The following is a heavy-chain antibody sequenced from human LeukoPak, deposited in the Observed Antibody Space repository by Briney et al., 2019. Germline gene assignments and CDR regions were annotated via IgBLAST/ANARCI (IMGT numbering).Heavy chain of an antibody. Sequence: PGGSLRLSCAASGFTFSSYNMNWVRQAPGKGLEWVSSVTSGSSYIYYADSVKGRFTISRDNAKNSLYLQMNSLRAEDTAVYYCARDPYSGSYGNYYYYFMDVWGKGTTVTISS. CDR2: VTSGSSYI. CDR1: GFTFSSYN. V-gene: IGHV3-21*01. CDR3: ARDPYSGSYGNYYYYFMDV. D-gene: IGHD1-26*01. J-gene: IGHJ6*03.